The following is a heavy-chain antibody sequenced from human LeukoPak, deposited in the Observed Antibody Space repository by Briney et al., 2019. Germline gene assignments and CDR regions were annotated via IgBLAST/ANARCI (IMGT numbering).Heavy chain of an antibody. D-gene: IGHD2-21*01. V-gene: IGHV4-59*01. CDR3: VRDDSGMDV. CDR2: IYYGGST. J-gene: IGHJ6*02. Sequence: PSETLSLTCTVSDGSISSYYWSWIRQPPGKGLEWIGYIYYGGSTNYNPSLKSRVTISVDTSKSQFSLELSSVTAADTAAYYCVRDDSGMDVWGQGTTVTVSS. CDR1: DGSISSYY.